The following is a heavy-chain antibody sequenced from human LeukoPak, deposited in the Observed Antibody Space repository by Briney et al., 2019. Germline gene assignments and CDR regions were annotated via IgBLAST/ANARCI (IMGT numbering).Heavy chain of an antibody. J-gene: IGHJ3*02. Sequence: SETLSLACTVSDDSISDYYRGWIRQPPGKGLEWIGYFHNSGTSTYNPSLKSRVTISVDTSKNQFTLKLSSVTAADTAVYYCARDRIVGASGAFDIWGQGTMVTVSS. CDR2: FHNSGTS. D-gene: IGHD1-26*01. V-gene: IGHV4-59*01. CDR3: ARDRIVGASGAFDI. CDR1: DDSISDYY.